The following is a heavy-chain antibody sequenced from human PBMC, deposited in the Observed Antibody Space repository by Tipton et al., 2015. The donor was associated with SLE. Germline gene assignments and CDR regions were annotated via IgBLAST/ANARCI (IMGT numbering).Heavy chain of an antibody. CDR2: INYSGSA. V-gene: IGHV4-34*01. Sequence: TLSLTCTIYRGSFSGYHWNWIRQTPEKGLEWIGEINYSGSANYNPSLKSRVTISMAMSKNLLSLELSSGTAADTAVYYCARGVAHYFDLGTFDIWGQGTVVTVSS. CDR1: RGSFSGYH. CDR3: ARGVAHYFDLGTFDI. D-gene: IGHD3-22*01. J-gene: IGHJ3*02.